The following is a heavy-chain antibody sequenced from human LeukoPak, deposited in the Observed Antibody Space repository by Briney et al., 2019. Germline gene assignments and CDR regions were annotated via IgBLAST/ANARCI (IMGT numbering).Heavy chain of an antibody. CDR2: ISGYNGNT. Sequence: GASVKVSCKASGYTFTSYGISWVRQAPGQGLEWMGWISGYNGNTNYAQKFQGRVTMTTDTSTSTAYMELRSLRSDDTAVYYCARELVSAGLFGYWGQGTLVTVSS. V-gene: IGHV1-18*01. CDR1: GYTFTSYG. J-gene: IGHJ4*02. CDR3: ARELVSAGLFGY. D-gene: IGHD3-10*02.